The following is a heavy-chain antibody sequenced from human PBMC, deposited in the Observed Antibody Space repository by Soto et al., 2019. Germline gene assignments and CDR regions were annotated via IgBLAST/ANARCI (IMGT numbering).Heavy chain of an antibody. CDR1: GVSITNRSYF. D-gene: IGHD2-21*01. Sequence: QLQLQESVPGLVKPSGALTLTCTVSGVSITNRSYFWGWIRQPPGGGLQWVGSFYFVGKTFYNPSRKSLVTMSVDTSRNQFSLNLGSVTAADTAVYYCARQPTTTTLLHIDLWGQGTLVTVSS. V-gene: IGHV4-39*01. CDR3: ARQPTTTTLLHIDL. CDR2: FYFVGKT. J-gene: IGHJ5*02.